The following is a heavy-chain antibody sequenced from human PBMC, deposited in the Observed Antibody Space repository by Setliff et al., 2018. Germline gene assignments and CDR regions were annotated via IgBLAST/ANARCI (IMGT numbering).Heavy chain of an antibody. Sequence: ASVKVSCKASGYTFTGYYMHWVRQAPGQGLEWMGWINPNSGGTNYARKFQGRVTMTRDTSISTAYMELSRLRSDDTAVYYCARVAPHYYDSSGTNWFDPWGQGTLVTVSS. CDR1: GYTFTGYY. CDR3: ARVAPHYYDSSGTNWFDP. J-gene: IGHJ5*02. D-gene: IGHD3-22*01. V-gene: IGHV1-2*02. CDR2: INPNSGGT.